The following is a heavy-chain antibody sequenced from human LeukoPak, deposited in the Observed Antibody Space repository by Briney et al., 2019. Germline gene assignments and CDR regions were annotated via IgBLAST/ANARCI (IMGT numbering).Heavy chain of an antibody. CDR2: INPNNGDT. V-gene: IGHV1-2*02. J-gene: IGHJ4*02. CDR1: GYTYSDYY. CDR3: ARSGGSGSYSYFDY. Sequence: ASVKVSCKASGYTYSDYYMHWVRQAPGQGLEWLGWINPNNGDTTYAQKFQGRVTMTGDTSISTAYMELSRLRSDDTAVYYRARSGGSGSYSYFDYWGQGTLVTVSS. D-gene: IGHD1-26*01.